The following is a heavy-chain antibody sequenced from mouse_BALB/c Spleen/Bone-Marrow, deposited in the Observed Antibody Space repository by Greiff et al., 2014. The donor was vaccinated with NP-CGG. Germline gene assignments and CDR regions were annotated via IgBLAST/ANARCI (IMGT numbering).Heavy chain of an antibody. V-gene: IGHV1-7*01. CDR3: ARGVGRAFDY. CDR2: INPSTGYT. Sequence: QVQLQQSGAELAKPGASVKMSCKASGYTFTSYWMHWVKQRPGQGLEWIGYINPSTGYTEYNQKFKDKATLTADKSSSTAYMQLSRLTSEDSAVYYCARGVGRAFDYWGQGTTLTVSS. J-gene: IGHJ2*01. CDR1: GYTFTSYW. D-gene: IGHD4-1*01.